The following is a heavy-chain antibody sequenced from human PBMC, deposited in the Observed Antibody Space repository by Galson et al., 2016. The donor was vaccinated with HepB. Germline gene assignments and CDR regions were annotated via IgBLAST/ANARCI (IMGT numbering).Heavy chain of an antibody. V-gene: IGHV1-2*06. CDR2: INPNSDGT. D-gene: IGHD3-22*01. CDR3: ATTYYVSSGYFSFFDP. Sequence: SVKVSCKASGYTFIGYYMHWVRQAPGQGLEWRGRINPNSDGTNYAQKFQGRVTMTSDTSISTAYMELTRLKSNDTAVYYCATTYYVSSGYFSFFDPWGQGTLVTVSS. J-gene: IGHJ5*02. CDR1: GYTFIGYY.